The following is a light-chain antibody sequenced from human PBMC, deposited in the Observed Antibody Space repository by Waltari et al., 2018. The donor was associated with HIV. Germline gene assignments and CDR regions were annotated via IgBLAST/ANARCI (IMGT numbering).Light chain of an antibody. Sequence: DIVMTQSPASLAVSLGERATINCKSNQSLLLNFTNKTYLTWYQQKPGQSPKLLLYWASTRESGVPDRFSGSGSGTDCNLTISSLQAEDVATYYCQQCYSTPWTFGRGTKVEI. J-gene: IGKJ1*01. CDR3: QQCYSTPWT. CDR2: WAS. V-gene: IGKV4-1*01. CDR1: QSLLLNFTNKTY.